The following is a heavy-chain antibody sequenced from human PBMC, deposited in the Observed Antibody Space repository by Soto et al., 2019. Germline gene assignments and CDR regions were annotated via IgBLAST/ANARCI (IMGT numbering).Heavy chain of an antibody. V-gene: IGHV4-30-4*01. CDR3: ATESGSTYGYFDH. J-gene: IGHJ4*02. CDR1: GGPVTSDKDY. CDR2: ISNSGST. Sequence: SETLSLTCTVSGGPVTSDKDYWTWIRQSPGKGLEWIGYISNSGSTGYNPSLKTRLSMSVDRSKNQFTLRLTSVTAADTAVYFCATESGSTYGYFDHWGQGTQVTVPQ. D-gene: IGHD5-18*01.